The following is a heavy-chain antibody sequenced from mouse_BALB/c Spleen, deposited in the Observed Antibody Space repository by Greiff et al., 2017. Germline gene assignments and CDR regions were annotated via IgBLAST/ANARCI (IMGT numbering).Heavy chain of an antibody. D-gene: IGHD2-14*01. Sequence: EVQLVESGGGLVKPGGSLKLSCAASGFTFSSYAMSWVRQSPEKRLEWVAEISSGGSYTYYPDTVTGRFTISRDNAKNTLYLEMSSLRSEDTAMYYCARDEGYPAWFAYWGQGTLVTVSA. CDR3: ARDEGYPAWFAY. V-gene: IGHV5-9-4*01. CDR1: GFTFSSYA. CDR2: ISSGGSYT. J-gene: IGHJ3*01.